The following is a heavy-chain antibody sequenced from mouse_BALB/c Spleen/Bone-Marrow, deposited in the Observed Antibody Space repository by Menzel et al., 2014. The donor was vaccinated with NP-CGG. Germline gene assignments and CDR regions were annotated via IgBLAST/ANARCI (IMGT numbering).Heavy chain of an antibody. CDR3: ARVWDWFAY. D-gene: IGHD4-1*01. J-gene: IGHJ3*01. CDR2: ITSGGGNT. CDR1: GFAFSSCD. Sequence: EVKLVESGGGLVKPGGSLRLSCTASGFAFSSCDMSWVRQTPEKRLEWVATITSGGGNTYYPDSVEGRFTISRDNARNTLYLQMSSLRSEDTALYYCARVWDWFAYWGQGTLVTVSA. V-gene: IGHV5-9*02.